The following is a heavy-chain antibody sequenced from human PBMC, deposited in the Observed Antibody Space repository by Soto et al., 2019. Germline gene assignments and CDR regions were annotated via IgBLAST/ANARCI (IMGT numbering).Heavy chain of an antibody. CDR2: IYYSGST. CDR3: GRALRGFSAFDI. V-gene: IGHV4-31*03. CDR1: GGYISSGGYY. J-gene: IGHJ3*02. D-gene: IGHD3-16*01. Sequence: PSETLSLTCTVAGGYISSGGYYWSWIRQHPGKGLEWIGYIYYSGSTYYNPSLKSRVTISVDTSKNQFSLTLSSVTAADTAVYYCGRALRGFSAFDIWGQGTLVTVSS.